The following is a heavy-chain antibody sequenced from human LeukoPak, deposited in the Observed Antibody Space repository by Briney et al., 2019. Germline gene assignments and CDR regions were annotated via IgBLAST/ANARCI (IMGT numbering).Heavy chain of an antibody. CDR1: GYTFTVYY. CDR2: INPNSGGT. Sequence: ASVKVSCKASGYTFTVYYMHWVRQAPGQGLEWMGWINPNSGGTIYAQKFQGRVTMTRDTSISTAYMELSRLRSDDTAVYYCASAPYDFWSGLLDYWGQGTLVTVSS. J-gene: IGHJ4*02. CDR3: ASAPYDFWSGLLDY. D-gene: IGHD3-3*01. V-gene: IGHV1-2*02.